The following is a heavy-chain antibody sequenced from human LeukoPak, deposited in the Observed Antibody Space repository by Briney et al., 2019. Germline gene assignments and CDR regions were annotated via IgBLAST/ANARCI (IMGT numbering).Heavy chain of an antibody. V-gene: IGHV4-59*08. D-gene: IGHD3-10*01. CDR2: IYYSGST. J-gene: IGHJ4*02. CDR1: GGSISSYY. CDR3: ARGDYYGSGSYGVDY. Sequence: SETLSLTCTVSGGSISSYYWSWIRQPPGKGLEWIGYIYYSGSTNYNPSLKSRVTISVDTSKNQFSLRLSSVTAADTAVYYCARGDYYGSGSYGVDYWGQGTLVTVSS.